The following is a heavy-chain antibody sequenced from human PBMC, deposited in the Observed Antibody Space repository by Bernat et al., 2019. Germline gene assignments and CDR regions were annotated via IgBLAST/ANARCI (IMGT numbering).Heavy chain of an antibody. Sequence: QVQLVQSGAEVKKPGSSVKVSCKASGGTFSSYTISWVRQAPGQGLEWMGRIIPILGIANYAQKFQGRVTITADKSTSTAYMELSSLRSEDTAVYYCARAIVVVPAASGGLGYWGRGTLVTVSS. CDR2: IIPILGIA. D-gene: IGHD2-2*01. CDR1: GGTFSSYT. J-gene: IGHJ4*02. V-gene: IGHV1-69*02. CDR3: ARAIVVVPAASGGLGY.